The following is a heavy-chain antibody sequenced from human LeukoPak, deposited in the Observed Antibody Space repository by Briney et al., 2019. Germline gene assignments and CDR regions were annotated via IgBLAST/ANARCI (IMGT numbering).Heavy chain of an antibody. J-gene: IGHJ5*02. CDR3: ARGVGYCSSTSCYWWFDP. CDR2: INSDGSST. Sequence: GGSLRLSCAASGFTFSSYWMHWVRQAPGKGLVWVSRINSDGSSTSYADSVKGRFTISRDNAKNTLYPQMNSLRAEDTAVYYCARGVGYCSSTSCYWWFDPRGQGTLVTVSS. CDR1: GFTFSSYW. D-gene: IGHD2-2*01. V-gene: IGHV3-74*01.